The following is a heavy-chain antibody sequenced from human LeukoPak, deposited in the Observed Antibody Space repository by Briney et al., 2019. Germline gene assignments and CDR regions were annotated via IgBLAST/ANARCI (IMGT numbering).Heavy chain of an antibody. J-gene: IGHJ4*02. D-gene: IGHD6-6*01. Sequence: GESLKISCKASGYSFTSYWIGWVRQMPGKGLEWMGIIYPGDSDTRYSPSFQGQVTISADKSISIAYLQWSSLKASDTAMYYCAVSDSSSFPDFDYWGQGTLVTVSS. CDR1: GYSFTSYW. CDR3: AVSDSSSFPDFDY. CDR2: IYPGDSDT. V-gene: IGHV5-51*01.